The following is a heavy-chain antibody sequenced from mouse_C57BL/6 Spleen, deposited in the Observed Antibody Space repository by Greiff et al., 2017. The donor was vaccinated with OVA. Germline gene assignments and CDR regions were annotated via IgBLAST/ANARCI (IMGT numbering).Heavy chain of an antibody. D-gene: IGHD2-3*01. V-gene: IGHV3-1*01. CDR2: ISYSGST. CDR3: ARALYDGYPAWFAY. CDR1: GYSITSGYD. J-gene: IGHJ3*01. Sequence: EVKLQESGPGMVKPSQSLSLTCTVTGYSITSGYDWHWIRHFPGNKLEWMGYISYSGSTNYNPSLKSRISITHDTSKNHFFLKLNSVTTEDTATYYCARALYDGYPAWFAYWGQGTLVTVSA.